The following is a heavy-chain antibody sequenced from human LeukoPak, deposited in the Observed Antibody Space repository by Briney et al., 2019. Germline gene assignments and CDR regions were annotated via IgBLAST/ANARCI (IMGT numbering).Heavy chain of an antibody. CDR1: GGTFTNYP. D-gene: IGHD1-1*01. J-gene: IGHJ5*02. V-gene: IGHV1-69*13. CDR2: IMPIFGTA. Sequence: ASVKVSCKTSGGTFTNYPISWVRQAPGQGLEGMGGIMPIFGTAHYVEKFRGRVTITADESTNTVFLEMRSLKSDDTAVYYCARGPEIVVTGTTFGAYKWFDPWGQGTLLTVSS. CDR3: ARGPEIVVTGTTFGAYKWFDP.